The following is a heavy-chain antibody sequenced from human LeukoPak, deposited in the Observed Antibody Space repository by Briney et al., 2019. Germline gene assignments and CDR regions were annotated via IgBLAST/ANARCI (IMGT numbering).Heavy chain of an antibody. D-gene: IGHD3-10*01. V-gene: IGHV3-9*01. CDR1: GFTFDDYA. J-gene: IGHJ4*02. CDR2: ISWNSGSI. CDR3: AKDIFTMVRGVVDY. Sequence: GGSLRLSCAASGFTFDDYAMHWVRQARGKGLEWVSGISWNSGSIGYADSVKGRFTISRDNAKNSLYLQMNSLRAEDTALYYCAKDIFTMVRGVVDYWGQGTLVTVSS.